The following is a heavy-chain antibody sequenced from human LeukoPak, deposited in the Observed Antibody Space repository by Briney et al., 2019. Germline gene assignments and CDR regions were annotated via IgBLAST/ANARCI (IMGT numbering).Heavy chain of an antibody. CDR1: GFTFSSYS. J-gene: IGHJ4*02. CDR3: ARAVGYCSSSICYRFDY. Sequence: PGGSLRLSCAASGFTFSSYSMIWVRQAPGKGLEWVSYISSSSSTIYYADSVKGRFTISGDNAKNSLYLQMNSLRAEDTAVYYCARAVGYCSSSICYRFDYWGQGTLVTVSS. V-gene: IGHV3-48*01. D-gene: IGHD2-2*01. CDR2: ISSSSSTI.